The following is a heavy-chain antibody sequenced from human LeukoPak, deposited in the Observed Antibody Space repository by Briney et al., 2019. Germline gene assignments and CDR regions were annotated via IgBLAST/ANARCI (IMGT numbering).Heavy chain of an antibody. Sequence: ASVKVSCKASGYTFTAYYIHWVRKAPGQGLEWMAWINPNNGDTKYAQKFQGRVTMTRDTSVRTVYMELGRLTSDDTAVYYCARLSVSSWYPYLDYWGQGSLVTVSS. D-gene: IGHD6-13*01. CDR1: GYTFTAYY. V-gene: IGHV1-2*02. J-gene: IGHJ4*02. CDR3: ARLSVSSWYPYLDY. CDR2: INPNNGDT.